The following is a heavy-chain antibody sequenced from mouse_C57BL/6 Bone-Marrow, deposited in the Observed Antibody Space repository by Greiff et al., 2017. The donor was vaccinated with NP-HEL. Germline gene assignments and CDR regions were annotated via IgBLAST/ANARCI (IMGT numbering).Heavy chain of an antibody. Sequence: QVQLQQSGPELARPWASVKISCQAFYTFFRRVHFAIRDTNYWMQWVKQRPGQGLEWIGAIYPGNGDTSYIQKFKGTATLTADHSSSTAYMQPSSLTSEDAAVYYCGYGGGNPWYFDVWGTGTTVTVSS. CDR2: GQGLEWIG. CDR1: YTFFRRVH. V-gene: IGHV1-87*01. J-gene: IGHJ1*03. D-gene: IGHD2-1*01. CDR3: SEDAAVYYCGYGGGNPWYFDV.